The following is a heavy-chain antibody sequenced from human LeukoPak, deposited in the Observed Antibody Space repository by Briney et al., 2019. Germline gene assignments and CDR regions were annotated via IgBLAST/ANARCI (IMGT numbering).Heavy chain of an antibody. D-gene: IGHD3-10*01. Sequence: SPTLSLSFSISAASVSINSDALNWIRQSPSRGLEWLGRTYYRSKWYNDYAVSVKSRITINPATSKNQFPLQLNSVTPEDTAVYYCARCSVTMVRGVIYYYYMDVWGKGTTVTVSS. V-gene: IGHV6-1*01. CDR1: AASVSINSDA. J-gene: IGHJ6*03. CDR2: TYYRSKWYN. CDR3: ARCSVTMVRGVIYYYYMDV.